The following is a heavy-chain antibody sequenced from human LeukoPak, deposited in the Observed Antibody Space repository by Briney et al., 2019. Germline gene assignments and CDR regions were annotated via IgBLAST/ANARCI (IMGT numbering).Heavy chain of an antibody. CDR3: ARDGNAL. D-gene: IGHD1-1*01. J-gene: IGHJ4*02. CDR1: GGSISGNGYY. V-gene: IGHV4-39*07. CDR2: IYYSGGT. Sequence: SETLSLTCTVSGGSISGNGYYWAWIRQPPGKGLEWIGSIYYSGGTYYNPSLKSRVTISIDTSKNQFSLKLRSVTAADTAVYYCARDGNALWGQGTLVTVSS.